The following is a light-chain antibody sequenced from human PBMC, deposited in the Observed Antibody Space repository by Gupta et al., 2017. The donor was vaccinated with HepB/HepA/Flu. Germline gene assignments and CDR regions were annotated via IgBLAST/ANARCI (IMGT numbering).Light chain of an antibody. V-gene: IGKV1-33*01. Sequence: DIQMTQSPSSLSASVGDRVTINCQASQDISNYLNWYQQKPGQDPKLLIYDASKCETGVPSRFSGRGAGTDVTFTISSLQPEDIATYYCQQNENHPQITFGGGTKVEIK. CDR3: QQNENHPQIT. CDR2: DAS. CDR1: QDISNY. J-gene: IGKJ4*01.